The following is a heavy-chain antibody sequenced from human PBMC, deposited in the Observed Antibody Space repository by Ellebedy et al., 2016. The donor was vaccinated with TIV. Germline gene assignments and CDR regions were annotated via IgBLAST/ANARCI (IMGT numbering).Heavy chain of an antibody. CDR3: AKTIAYYDILTGYLDY. D-gene: IGHD3-9*01. Sequence: GGSLRLXXAASGFTFDDYAMHWVRQAPGKGLEWVSGISWNSGSIGYADSVKGRFTISRDNAKNSLYLQMNSLRAEDTALYYCAKTIAYYDILTGYLDYWGQGTLVTVSS. CDR2: ISWNSGSI. J-gene: IGHJ4*02. V-gene: IGHV3-9*01. CDR1: GFTFDDYA.